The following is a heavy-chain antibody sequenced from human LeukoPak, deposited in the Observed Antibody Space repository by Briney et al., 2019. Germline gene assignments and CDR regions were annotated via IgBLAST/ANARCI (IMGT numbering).Heavy chain of an antibody. D-gene: IGHD3-22*01. J-gene: IGHJ5*02. CDR1: GLTFSGSA. CDR2: IRSKANSYAT. Sequence: GGSLRPSRAPSGLTFSGSAMHWVRQPAGKGLGWVGRIRSKANSYATPYAAAVKGRFTISRDDSDNTAYLQMNSLITEHTAVYYCASGDYYDTYLYYLTWGEGTLDTVSS. CDR3: ASGDYYDTYLYYLT. V-gene: IGHV3-73*01.